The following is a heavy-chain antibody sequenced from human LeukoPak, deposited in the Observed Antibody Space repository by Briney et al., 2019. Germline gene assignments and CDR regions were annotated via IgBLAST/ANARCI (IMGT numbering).Heavy chain of an antibody. CDR2: IYYSGST. D-gene: IGHD6-13*01. J-gene: IGHJ5*02. V-gene: IGHV4-39*07. Sequence: SETLSLTCTVSGGSISSSSYYWGWIRQPPGKGLEWIGSIYYSGSTYYNPSLKSRVTISVDTSKNQFSLKLSSVTAADTAVYYCARVPSSSWYANWFDPWGQGTLVTVSS. CDR1: GGSISSSSYY. CDR3: ARVPSSSWYANWFDP.